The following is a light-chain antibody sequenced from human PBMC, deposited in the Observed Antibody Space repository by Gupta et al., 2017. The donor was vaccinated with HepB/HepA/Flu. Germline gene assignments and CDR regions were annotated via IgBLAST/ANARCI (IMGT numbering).Light chain of an antibody. V-gene: IGKV3-15*01. CDR1: QRISTN. Sequence: EIVMTQSPVTLSVSPGERATLSCRASQRISTNLAWYQQKPGQAPSVLIYGSFTRATGIPARFSGSGSGTEFTLTISSLQSEDFAVYCCQQENNWPLTFGRGTKVDIK. J-gene: IGKJ4*01. CDR2: GSF. CDR3: QQENNWPLT.